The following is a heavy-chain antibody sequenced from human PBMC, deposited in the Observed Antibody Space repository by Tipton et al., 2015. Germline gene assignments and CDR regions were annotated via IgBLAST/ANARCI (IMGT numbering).Heavy chain of an antibody. CDR2: TYDSGRT. Sequence: TLSLTCTVSGGSITSSSYYWDWVRQPPGKGLEWIGNTYDSGRTSYNPSLSRRVTISGDMSKNEFSLGVISVTAADTAVYYCAREVRYCAGGSCYSLDHWGQGALVTVSS. CDR1: GGSITSSSYY. V-gene: IGHV4-39*02. CDR3: AREVRYCAGGSCYSLDH. J-gene: IGHJ4*02. D-gene: IGHD2-15*01.